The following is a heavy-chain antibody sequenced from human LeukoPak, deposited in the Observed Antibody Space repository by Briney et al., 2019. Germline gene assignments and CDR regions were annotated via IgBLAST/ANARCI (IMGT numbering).Heavy chain of an antibody. CDR3: ARAPGYDFWSGYYTY. V-gene: IGHV5-51*01. J-gene: IGHJ4*02. Sequence: GGSLKISCKGSGYSFTSYWIGWVRQMPGKGLEWMGIIYPGDSDTRYSPSFQGQVTISADKSISTAYLQWSSLKASDTAMYYCARAPGYDFWSGYYTYWGQGTLVTVSS. D-gene: IGHD3-3*01. CDR2: IYPGDSDT. CDR1: GYSFTSYW.